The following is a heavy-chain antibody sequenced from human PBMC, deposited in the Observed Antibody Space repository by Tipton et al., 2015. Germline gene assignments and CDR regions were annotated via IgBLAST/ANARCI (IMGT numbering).Heavy chain of an antibody. D-gene: IGHD3-22*01. CDR2: FYDSGST. V-gene: IGHV4-39*02. CDR3: ARDAWAGDTRGFYYIY. J-gene: IGHJ4*02. CDR1: GVSISTRSHY. Sequence: TLSLTCSVSGVSISTRSHYWGWIRQPPGKGLEWIATFYDSGSTYYNPSLKSRVTISLDTSKNHFSLKLSSVTAADTAVYYCARDAWAGDTRGFYYIYWGRGTLVSVSS.